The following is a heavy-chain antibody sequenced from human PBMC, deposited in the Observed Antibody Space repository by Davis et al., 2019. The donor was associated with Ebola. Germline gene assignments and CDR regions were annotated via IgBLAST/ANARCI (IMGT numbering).Heavy chain of an antibody. V-gene: IGHV4-59*01. CDR3: ARVIPSDGMDV. CDR2: IYYSGST. D-gene: IGHD3-16*02. J-gene: IGHJ6*04. Sequence: SETLSLTCTVSAGSISSYYWSWIRQPPGKGPEWIGYIYYSGSTNYNPSLKSRVTISVDTSKNQFSLKLSSVTAADTAVYYCARVIPSDGMDVWGKGTTVTVSS. CDR1: AGSISSYY.